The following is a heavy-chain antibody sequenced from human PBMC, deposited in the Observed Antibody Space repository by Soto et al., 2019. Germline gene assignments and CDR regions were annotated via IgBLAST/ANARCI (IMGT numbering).Heavy chain of an antibody. CDR3: VRGGGYCSSTSCFDY. CDR1: GGSISSGDYY. J-gene: IGHJ4*02. Sequence: PSETLSLTCTVSGGSISSGDYYWSWIRQPPGKGLEWIGYIYYSGSTYYNPSLKSRVTISVDTSKNQFSLKLSSVTAADTAVYYCVRGGGYCSSTSCFDYWGQGTLVTVSS. V-gene: IGHV4-30-4*02. D-gene: IGHD2-2*01. CDR2: IYYSGST.